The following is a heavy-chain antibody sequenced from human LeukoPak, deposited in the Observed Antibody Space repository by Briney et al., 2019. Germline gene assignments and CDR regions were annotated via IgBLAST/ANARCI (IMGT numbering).Heavy chain of an antibody. CDR1: GGSISTSNYY. D-gene: IGHD2/OR15-2a*01. V-gene: IGHV4-39*07. J-gene: IGHJ4*02. CDR2: IFYSGST. CDR3: ARLLGGY. Sequence: SETLSLTCTVSGGSISTSNYYWGWIRQPPGKGLEWIGNIFYSGSTYYGPSLKSRLTISLDTSKNQLSLKLSSVTAADTAVYYCARLLGGYWGQGTLVTVSS.